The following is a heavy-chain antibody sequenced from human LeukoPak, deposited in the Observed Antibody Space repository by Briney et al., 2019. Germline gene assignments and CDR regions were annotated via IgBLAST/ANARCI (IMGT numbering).Heavy chain of an antibody. V-gene: IGHV4-61*02. D-gene: IGHD1-1*01. CDR2: IYTSGST. CDR3: ARGPHNWTDGVYFDY. J-gene: IGHJ4*02. CDR1: GGSISSGSYY. Sequence: SQTLSLTCTVSGGSISSGSYYWSWIRQPAGKGLEWIGRIYTSGSTNYNPSLKSRVTISVDTSKNQFSLKLSSVTAADTAVYYCARGPHNWTDGVYFDYWGQGTLVTVSS.